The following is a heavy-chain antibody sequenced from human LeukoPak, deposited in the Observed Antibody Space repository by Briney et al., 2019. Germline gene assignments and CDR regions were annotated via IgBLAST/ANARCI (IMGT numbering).Heavy chain of an antibody. CDR3: ARDSNFYDVSHDKAEDF. J-gene: IGHJ4*02. V-gene: IGHV4-61*02. D-gene: IGHD3-22*01. CDR2: VFRSGST. CDR1: GDSISRGTYY. Sequence: PSETLSLTCTVTGDSISRGTYYWTWVRQPAGKGLEWIGRVFRSGSTYYNPSLKSRVTISIDTSNNQFSLHLRSVTAADTAVYYCARDSNFYDVSHDKAEDFWGQGTLVTVSS.